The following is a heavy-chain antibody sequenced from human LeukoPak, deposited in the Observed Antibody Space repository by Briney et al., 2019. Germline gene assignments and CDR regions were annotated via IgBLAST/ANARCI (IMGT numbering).Heavy chain of an antibody. CDR3: ARAFWVVAATGGDYYYYMDV. CDR2: ISTYNGNT. J-gene: IGHJ6*03. D-gene: IGHD2-15*01. V-gene: IGHV1-18*01. Sequence: GASVKVSCKASGYTFTSYGISWVRQAPGQGLEWMGWISTYNGNTNYAQKLQGRVTKTTDTSTSTAYMELRSLRSDDTAVYYCARAFWVVAATGGDYYYYMDVWGKGTTVTVSS. CDR1: GYTFTSYG.